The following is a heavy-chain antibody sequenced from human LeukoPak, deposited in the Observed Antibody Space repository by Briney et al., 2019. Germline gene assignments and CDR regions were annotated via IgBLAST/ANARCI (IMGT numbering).Heavy chain of an antibody. J-gene: IGHJ6*02. CDR3: ATQTYYYGSGSYYNVVYYYGMDV. D-gene: IGHD3-10*01. Sequence: GGSLRLSCAASGFTFSSYAMSWVRQAPGKGLEWVSAISGSGGSTYYADSVKGRFTISRDNSKNTLYLQMNSLRAEDTAVYYCATQTYYYGSGSYYNVVYYYGMDVWGQGTTVTVSS. V-gene: IGHV3-23*01. CDR2: ISGSGGST. CDR1: GFTFSSYA.